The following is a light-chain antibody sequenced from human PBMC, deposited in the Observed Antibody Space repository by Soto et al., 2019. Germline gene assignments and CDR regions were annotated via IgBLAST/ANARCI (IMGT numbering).Light chain of an antibody. V-gene: IGKV3-15*01. J-gene: IGKJ4*01. CDR3: QQYNNWVT. Sequence: EIVMTQSPATVSVSPGERATLSCWASQSVSSKLAWYQQKPGQAPRLLIYDASTRATGIPARFSGSGSGTEFTLTISSLQSEDFAVYYCQQYNNWVTFGGGTKVEIK. CDR1: QSVSSK. CDR2: DAS.